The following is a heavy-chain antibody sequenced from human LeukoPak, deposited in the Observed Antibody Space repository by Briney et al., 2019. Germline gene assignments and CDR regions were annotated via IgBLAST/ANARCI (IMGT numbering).Heavy chain of an antibody. D-gene: IGHD3-3*01. CDR1: GNYW. CDR3: VKDVDYDFWSGYSQDY. CDR2: INSDGSWT. J-gene: IGHJ4*02. V-gene: IGHV3-74*01. Sequence: GGSLRLSCAASGNYWMHWVRQAPGKGLVWVSHINSDGSWTSYADSVKGRFTISKDNAKNTLYLQMSSLRAEDTAVYYCVKDVDYDFWSGYSQDYWGQGTLVTVSS.